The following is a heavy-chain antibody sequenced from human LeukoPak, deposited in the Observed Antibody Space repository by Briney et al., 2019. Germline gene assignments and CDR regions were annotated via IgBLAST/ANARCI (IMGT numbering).Heavy chain of an antibody. D-gene: IGHD3-10*01. J-gene: IGHJ4*02. V-gene: IGHV1-8*01. CDR2: MNPNSGNT. CDR3: ARDLGHYYGSGSYYNGQGPYYFDY. CDR1: GYTFTSYD. Sequence: ASVKVSCKASGYTFTSYDINWVRQATGQGLELMGWMNPNSGNTGYAQKFQGRVTMTRNTSISTAYMELSSLRSEDTAVYYCARDLGHYYGSGSYYNGQGPYYFDYWGQGTLVTVSS.